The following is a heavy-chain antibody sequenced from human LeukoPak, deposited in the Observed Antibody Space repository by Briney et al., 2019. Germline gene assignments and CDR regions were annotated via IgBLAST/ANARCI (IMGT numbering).Heavy chain of an antibody. Sequence: GESLKISFKGSGYSFTSYWIGWVRQMPGKGLEWMGIIYPGDYDTRYSPSFQGQVTISADKSISTAYLQWSSLKASDTAMYYCARQEYSGSYSHRWFDPWGQGTLVTVSS. V-gene: IGHV5-51*01. CDR3: ARQEYSGSYSHRWFDP. J-gene: IGHJ5*02. CDR2: IYPGDYDT. CDR1: GYSFTSYW. D-gene: IGHD1-26*01.